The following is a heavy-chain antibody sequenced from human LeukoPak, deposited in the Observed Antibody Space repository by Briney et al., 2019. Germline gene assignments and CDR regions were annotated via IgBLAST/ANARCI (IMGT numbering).Heavy chain of an antibody. CDR1: GYTFTDYY. V-gene: IGHV1-2*02. J-gene: IGHJ4*02. D-gene: IGHD3-10*01. CDR3: ARDKMRQSFYYQSNYFDY. CDR2: INPKSGDT. Sequence: GASVKVSCNASGYTFTDYYMHWVRQAPEQGLEWMGWINPKSGDTNYAQKFQGRVTMTRDTSISTAYMELSSLRSDDTAVYYCARDKMRQSFYYQSNYFDYWGQGTLVTVSS.